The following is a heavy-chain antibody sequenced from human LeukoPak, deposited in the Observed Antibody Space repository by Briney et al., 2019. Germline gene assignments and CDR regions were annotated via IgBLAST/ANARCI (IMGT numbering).Heavy chain of an antibody. CDR1: GFTLSSYS. Sequence: PGGSLRLSCSASGFTLSSYSMNWVRQAPGKGLEWVSSFGSSSSSIYYAGSVKGRFTISRDNANNSLYLQMNSLRAQDTAVYYCAREVAEGFDYWGQGTLVTVSS. CDR3: AREVAEGFDY. CDR2: FGSSSSSI. V-gene: IGHV3-21*01. J-gene: IGHJ4*02.